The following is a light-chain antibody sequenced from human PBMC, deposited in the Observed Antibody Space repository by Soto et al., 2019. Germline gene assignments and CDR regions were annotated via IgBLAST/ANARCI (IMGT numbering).Light chain of an antibody. CDR3: QKYNSGPLT. V-gene: IGKV1-27*01. J-gene: IGKJ4*01. CDR2: SAS. Sequence: DVQMTQSPSSLSASVGDRVTITCRASQGISSFLAWYQQIPGKVPKLLIYSASTLQSGVPPRFSGSGSGTDFTLTISSLQPEDVAIYYCQKYNSGPLTLGGGTKVDIK. CDR1: QGISSF.